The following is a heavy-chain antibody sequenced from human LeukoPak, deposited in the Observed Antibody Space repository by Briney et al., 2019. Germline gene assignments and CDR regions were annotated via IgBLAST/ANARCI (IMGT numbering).Heavy chain of an antibody. CDR1: GYIFTNHY. Sequence: ASVKVSCKASGYIFTNHYMHWVRQAPGQGLEWMGWTHPNSDGTNYAQNFQGRVTMTRDTSINTAYMELRSLRSDDTAIYYCARGGSTVFGVVNDWGQGTLVTVSS. CDR3: ARGGSTVFGVVND. J-gene: IGHJ4*02. V-gene: IGHV1-2*02. D-gene: IGHD3-3*01. CDR2: THPNSDGT.